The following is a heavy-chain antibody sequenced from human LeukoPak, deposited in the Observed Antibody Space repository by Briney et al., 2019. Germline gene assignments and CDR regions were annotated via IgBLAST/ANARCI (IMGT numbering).Heavy chain of an antibody. Sequence: PSETLSLTCTVSGGSISSYYWSWIRQPPGKGLEWIGYIYYSGSTNYNPSLKSQVTISVDTSKNQFSLKLSSVTAADTAVYYCARLDRIRWPNLTGYFDYWGQGTLVTVSS. D-gene: IGHD5-24*01. CDR1: GGSISSYY. V-gene: IGHV4-59*08. J-gene: IGHJ4*02. CDR2: IYYSGST. CDR3: ARLDRIRWPNLTGYFDY.